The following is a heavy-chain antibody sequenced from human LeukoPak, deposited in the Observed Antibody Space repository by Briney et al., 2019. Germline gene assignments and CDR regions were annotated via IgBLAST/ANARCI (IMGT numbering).Heavy chain of an antibody. D-gene: IGHD4-11*01. Sequence: SQTLSLTCAVSGDTVSSSSAVWNWIRQSPSRGLEWLGRTYYRSKWHNEYAESVKSRISITSDTSKNQFSLQLNSVTPEDTAEYFCAGTTDYSSFLAFWGQGTLVTVSS. CDR2: TYYRSKWHN. CDR1: GDTVSSSSAV. V-gene: IGHV6-1*01. J-gene: IGHJ4*02. CDR3: AGTTDYSSFLAF.